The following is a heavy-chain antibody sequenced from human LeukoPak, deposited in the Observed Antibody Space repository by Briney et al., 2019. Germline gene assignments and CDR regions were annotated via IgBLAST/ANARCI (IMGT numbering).Heavy chain of an antibody. D-gene: IGHD3-22*01. CDR1: GYTFTSYD. J-gene: IGHJ4*02. Sequence: ASVTVSCTASGYTFTSYDISWVRQAPGQGLEWMGWISAYNGNTNYAQKLQGRVTMTTDTSTSTAYMELRSLRSDDTAVYYCARGSRGYESSGYYGVYWGQGTLATVSS. CDR3: ARGSRGYESSGYYGVY. V-gene: IGHV1-18*01. CDR2: ISAYNGNT.